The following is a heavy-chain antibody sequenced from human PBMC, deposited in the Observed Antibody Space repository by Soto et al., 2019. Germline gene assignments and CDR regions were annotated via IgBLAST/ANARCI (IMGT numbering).Heavy chain of an antibody. J-gene: IGHJ3*02. D-gene: IGHD3-3*01. CDR1: GYTFTGYY. CDR2: INPNSGGT. Sequence: ASVKVSFKASGYTFTGYYMHWVRQAPGQGLEWMGWINPNSGGTSYAQKFQGWVTMTRDTSISTAYMELSRLRSDDTAVYYCARGRFLEWSDAFHIWGQGTMVTVSS. CDR3: ARGRFLEWSDAFHI. V-gene: IGHV1-2*04.